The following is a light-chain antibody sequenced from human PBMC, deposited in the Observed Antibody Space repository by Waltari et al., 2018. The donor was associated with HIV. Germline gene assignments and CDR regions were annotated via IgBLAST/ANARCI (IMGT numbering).Light chain of an antibody. CDR1: ALSTQY. J-gene: IGLJ2*01. V-gene: IGLV3-25*03. Sequence: DLTQPTSVSVSPGQTARITCSGDALSTQYSYWYQQKAGQAPVLVIFKDTERPSGIPERFSASSSGTTVTLTITSVEAEDEAEYFCQSSDTTASHELFGGGTKLTVL. CDR3: QSSDTTASHEL. CDR2: KDT.